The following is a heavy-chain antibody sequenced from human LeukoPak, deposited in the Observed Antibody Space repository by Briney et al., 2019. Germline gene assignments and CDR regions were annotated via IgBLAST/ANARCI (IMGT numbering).Heavy chain of an antibody. CDR1: GASVSSNSYH. CDR3: ARGDSSSPCYIDY. Sequence: SETLSLTCTVSGASVSSNSYHWSWIRQAPGKGLEWIGHSGNSDYKPSLKSRVTISTDTSNNHFSLNLVSVTAADTAVYYCARGDSSSPCYIDYWGQGILVTVSS. D-gene: IGHD6-6*01. V-gene: IGHV4-61*03. J-gene: IGHJ4*02. CDR2: HSGNS.